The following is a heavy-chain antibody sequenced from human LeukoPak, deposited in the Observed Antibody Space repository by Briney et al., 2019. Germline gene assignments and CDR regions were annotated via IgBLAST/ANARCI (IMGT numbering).Heavy chain of an antibody. CDR3: ARMGESGRYHDY. CDR1: GGSISSGSYY. D-gene: IGHD3-16*01. Sequence: SQTLSLTCTVSGGSISSGSYYWNWIRQPAGKGLEWIGRIYTSGSTNYNPSLKSRVIISVDTSKNQSSLRLSSVTAADTAVYYCARMGESGRYHDYWGQGTLVTVSS. J-gene: IGHJ4*02. CDR2: IYTSGST. V-gene: IGHV4-61*02.